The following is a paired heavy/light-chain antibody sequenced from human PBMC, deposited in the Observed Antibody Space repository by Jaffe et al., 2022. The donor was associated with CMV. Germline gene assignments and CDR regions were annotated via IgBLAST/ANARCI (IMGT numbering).Heavy chain of an antibody. V-gene: IGHV1-18*01. J-gene: IGHJ5*02. D-gene: IGHD7-27*01. CDR3: ARDTLGLGFDL. CDR2: VHTANDNT. CDR1: GYTFTSSG. Sequence: QIQLLQSGLEVKKPGASMKVSCKTSGYTFTSSGISWVRQAPGQGLEWMGWVHTANDNTHYAQKFQGRVTMTRDTSASTVYMELRSLTSDDTAVYYCARDTLGLGFDLWGQGTLIIASS.
Light chain of an antibody. Sequence: EIVLTQSPGTLSLSPGERATLSCRASQSVSSSYLAWYQQKPGQAPRLLIYGASSRATGIPDRFSGSGSGTDFTLTISRLEPEDFAVYYCQNYGSSQGYTFGQGTRLEIK. J-gene: IGKJ2*01. CDR1: QSVSSSY. CDR3: QNYGSSQGYT. V-gene: IGKV3-20*01. CDR2: GAS.